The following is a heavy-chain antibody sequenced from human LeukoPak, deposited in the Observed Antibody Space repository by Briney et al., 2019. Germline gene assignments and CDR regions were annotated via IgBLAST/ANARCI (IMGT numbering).Heavy chain of an antibody. V-gene: IGHV3-33*01. CDR1: GFTFSSYS. J-gene: IGHJ4*02. CDR2: IWYDGSNK. CDR3: ARECFGELTIDY. Sequence: GRSLRLSCAASGFTFSSYSMHWVRQAPGKGLEWVAVIWYDGSNKYYADSVKGRFTISRDNSKNTLYLQMNSLRAEDTAVYYCARECFGELTIDYWGQGTLVTVSS. D-gene: IGHD3-10*01.